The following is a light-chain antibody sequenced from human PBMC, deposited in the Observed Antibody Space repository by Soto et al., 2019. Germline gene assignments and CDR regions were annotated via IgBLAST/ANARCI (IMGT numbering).Light chain of an antibody. Sequence: EIVLTHSPCTLSLSPGERATLSCRASQSVSSSYLAWYQQKPGQAPRLLIYGASSRATGIPDRFSGSGSGTDFTLTISRLEPEDFAVYYCQQYGSSTGFGPGTKVDIK. CDR3: QQYGSSTG. V-gene: IGKV3-20*01. CDR1: QSVSSSY. CDR2: GAS. J-gene: IGKJ3*01.